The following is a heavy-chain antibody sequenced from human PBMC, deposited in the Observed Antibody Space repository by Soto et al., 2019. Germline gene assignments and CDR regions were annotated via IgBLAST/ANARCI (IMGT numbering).Heavy chain of an antibody. CDR2: IYTSGST. V-gene: IGHV4-4*07. CDR1: GGSISSYY. CDR3: ARDSSVGIAAPGWEPEYYYYGMDV. D-gene: IGHD6-13*01. J-gene: IGHJ6*02. Sequence: QVQLQESGPGLVKPSETLSLTCTVSGGSISSYYWSWIRQPAGKGLEWIGRIYTSGSTNYNPSLKSRVTMSVDTSKNQFSLKLSSVTAADTAVYYCARDSSVGIAAPGWEPEYYYYGMDVWGQGTTVTVSS.